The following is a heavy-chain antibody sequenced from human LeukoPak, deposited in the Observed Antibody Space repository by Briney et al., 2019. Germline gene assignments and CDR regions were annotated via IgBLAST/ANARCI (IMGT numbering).Heavy chain of an antibody. CDR1: GYTFTGYY. Sequence: ASVKVSCKASGYTFTGYYMHWVRQAPRQGLEWMGWINPNSGGTNYAQKFQGRVTMTRDTSISTAYMELSRLRSDDTAVYYCARDSTTGRAAFDIWGQGTMVTVSS. D-gene: IGHD4-17*01. CDR2: INPNSGGT. CDR3: ARDSTTGRAAFDI. J-gene: IGHJ3*02. V-gene: IGHV1-2*02.